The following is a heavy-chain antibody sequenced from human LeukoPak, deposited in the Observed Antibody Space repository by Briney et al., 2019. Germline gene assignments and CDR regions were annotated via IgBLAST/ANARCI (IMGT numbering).Heavy chain of an antibody. CDR2: IYPGDSDT. J-gene: IGHJ4*02. CDR1: GYSFANYW. V-gene: IGHV5-51*01. D-gene: IGHD4-17*01. Sequence: GESLKISCKGSGYSFANYWIAWVRQMPGKGLEWMGVIYPGDSDTRYSPSFQGQVTISADKSISATYLQWRTLKASDTAMYYCARRLYGDYLDYWGQGTLVTVSS. CDR3: ARRLYGDYLDY.